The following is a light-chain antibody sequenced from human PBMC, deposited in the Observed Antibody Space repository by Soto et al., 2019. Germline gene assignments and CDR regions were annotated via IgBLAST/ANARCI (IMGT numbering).Light chain of an antibody. V-gene: IGLV2-11*01. CDR3: CSFAGNYILV. J-gene: IGLJ2*01. CDR1: SDDVGGYDY. CDR2: DVT. Sequence: QSVLRQPRSVSGSPGQSVTISCTGTSDDVGGYDYVSWFQQHPGKAPKVIIYDVTKRPSGVPDRFSGSKSGNTASLTISGLQADDEADYSCCSFAGNYILVFGGGTKVTVL.